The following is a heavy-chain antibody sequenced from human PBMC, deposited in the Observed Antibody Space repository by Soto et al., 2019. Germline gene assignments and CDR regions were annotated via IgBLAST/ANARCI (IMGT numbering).Heavy chain of an antibody. V-gene: IGHV1-2*04. CDR2: INPNSGGT. CDR1: GYTFTGYY. D-gene: IGHD3-3*01. CDR3: ARDQGRHSGEWGMDV. J-gene: IGHJ6*02. Sequence: QVQLVQSGAEVKKPGASVKVSCKASGYTFTGYYMHWVRQAPGQGLEWMGWINPNSGGTNYAQKFQGWVTMTRDTSISTAYMELSRLRSDDTAVYYCARDQGRHSGEWGMDVWGQGTTVTVSS.